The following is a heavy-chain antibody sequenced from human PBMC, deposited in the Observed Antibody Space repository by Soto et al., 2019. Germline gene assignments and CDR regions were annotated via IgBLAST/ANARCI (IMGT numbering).Heavy chain of an antibody. CDR3: ARDGGMHSGGIDY. V-gene: IGHV1-69*01. Sequence: QVQLVQSGAEVKKPGSSVKVSCKASGGTFSSYSINWVRQAPGQGLEWMGEIIPIFGTANYAQKFQGRVTMTADESTSTAYMELSSLRSEYPAVYYCARDGGMHSGGIDYWGQGTLVTVSS. D-gene: IGHD1-26*01. J-gene: IGHJ4*02. CDR2: IIPIFGTA. CDR1: GGTFSSYS.